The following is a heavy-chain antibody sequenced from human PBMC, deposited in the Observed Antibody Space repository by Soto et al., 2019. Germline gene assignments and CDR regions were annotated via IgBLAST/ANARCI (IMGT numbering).Heavy chain of an antibody. CDR1: GYTFTSYA. J-gene: IGHJ3*02. CDR2: INAGNGNT. CDR3: ARDGTMVRGVSRDAFDI. D-gene: IGHD3-10*01. V-gene: IGHV1-3*01. Sequence: QVQLVQSGAEVKKPGASVKVSCKASGYTFTSYAMHWVRQAPGQRLEWMGWINAGNGNTKYSQKLQGRVTITRDTSASTAYMELSSLRSEDTAVYYCARDGTMVRGVSRDAFDIWGQGTMVTVSS.